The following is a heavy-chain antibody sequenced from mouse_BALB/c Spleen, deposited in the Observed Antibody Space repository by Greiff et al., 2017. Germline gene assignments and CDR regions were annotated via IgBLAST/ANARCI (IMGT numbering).Heavy chain of an antibody. CDR1: GFTFSSFG. Sequence: EVKVVESGGGLVQPGGSRKLSCAASGFTFSSFGMHWVRQAPEKGLEWVAYISSGSSTIYYADTVKGRFTISRDNPKNTLFLQMTSLRSEDTAMYYCARGRANYYAMDYWGQGTSVTVSS. D-gene: IGHD3-1*01. V-gene: IGHV5-17*02. CDR3: ARGRANYYAMDY. J-gene: IGHJ4*01. CDR2: ISSGSSTI.